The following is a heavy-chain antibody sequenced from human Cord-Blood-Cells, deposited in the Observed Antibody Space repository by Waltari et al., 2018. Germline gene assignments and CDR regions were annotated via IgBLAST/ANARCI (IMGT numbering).Heavy chain of an antibody. V-gene: IGHV3-30*02. CDR1: GSPFSSYG. D-gene: IGHD6-13*01. Sequence: QVQLVESGGGVVQPGGSLRLSCAASGSPFSSYGMPWFRTPPGKGLEWVAFIRYDGSNKYYADSVKGRFTISRDNSKNTLYLQMNSLRAEDTAVYYCAKVRLYSSSWYNWFDPWGQGTLVTVSS. CDR3: AKVRLYSSSWYNWFDP. CDR2: IRYDGSNK. J-gene: IGHJ5*02.